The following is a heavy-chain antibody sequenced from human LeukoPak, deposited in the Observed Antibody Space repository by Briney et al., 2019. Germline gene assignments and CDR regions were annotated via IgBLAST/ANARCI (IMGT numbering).Heavy chain of an antibody. CDR2: INSDGSTT. CDR3: ARDLAAAGRGWFDP. V-gene: IGHV3-74*01. CDR1: GFTFSSYW. Sequence: GGSLRLSCAASGFTFSSYWMHWVRQAPGKGLVWVSRINSDGSTTSHAGSVKGQFTISRDNAKNTLYLQMNSLRAEDTAVYYCARDLAAAGRGWFDPWGQGTLVTVSS. D-gene: IGHD6-13*01. J-gene: IGHJ5*02.